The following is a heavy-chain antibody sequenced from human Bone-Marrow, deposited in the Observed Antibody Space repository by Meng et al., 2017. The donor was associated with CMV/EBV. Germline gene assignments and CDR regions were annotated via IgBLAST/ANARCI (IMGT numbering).Heavy chain of an antibody. CDR3: ARDPPGGYCSSTSCYNFSYYYYGMDV. D-gene: IGHD2-2*02. Sequence: ASVKVSCKASGYTFTSYDINWVRQATGQGLEWMGWISTYTGDRNYEQKLQGRVTMTTDTSTSTAYMELRSLRSDDTAVYYCARDPPGGYCSSTSCYNFSYYYYGMDVWGQGTTVTVSS. V-gene: IGHV1-18*01. J-gene: IGHJ6*02. CDR1: GYTFTSYD. CDR2: ISTYTGDR.